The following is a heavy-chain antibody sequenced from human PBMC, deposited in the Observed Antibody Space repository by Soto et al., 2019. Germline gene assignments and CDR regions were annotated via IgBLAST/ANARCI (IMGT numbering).Heavy chain of an antibody. D-gene: IGHD3-16*01. CDR3: ARDMGDSVMRYYYYGMDV. CDR1: GFTFTSYA. J-gene: IGHJ6*02. CDR2: ISYHGRDE. Sequence: VGSLRLSCAASGFTFTSYAMHWVRQAPGKGLEWVAAISYHGRDEYYADSVKGRFSISRDNSKNTLNLQMNSLRAEDTAVYYCARDMGDSVMRYYYYGMDVWGQGTTVTVSS. V-gene: IGHV3-30*04.